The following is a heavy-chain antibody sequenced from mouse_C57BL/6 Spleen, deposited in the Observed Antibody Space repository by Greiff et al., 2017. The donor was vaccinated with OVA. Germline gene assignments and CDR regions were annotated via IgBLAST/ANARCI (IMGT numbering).Heavy chain of an antibody. Sequence: VQLKESGGGLVKPGGSLKLSCAASGFTFSDYGMHWVRQAPEKGLEWVAYISSGSSTIYYADTVKGRFTISRDNAKNTLFLQMTRLRSEDTAMYYCAREGLLRDFDYWGQGTTLTVSS. CDR2: ISSGSSTI. CDR3: AREGLLRDFDY. D-gene: IGHD2-3*01. V-gene: IGHV5-17*01. CDR1: GFTFSDYG. J-gene: IGHJ2*01.